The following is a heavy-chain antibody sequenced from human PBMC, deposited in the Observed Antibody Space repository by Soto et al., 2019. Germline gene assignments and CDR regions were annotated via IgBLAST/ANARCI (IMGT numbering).Heavy chain of an antibody. D-gene: IGHD2-8*01. CDR1: GYTFTSYV. J-gene: IGHJ4*02. Sequence: GASVKVSCKASGYTFTSYVISWVRQAPGQGLEWMGWISAYNGNTNYAQKLQGRVTMTTDTSTSTAYMELRSLRSDDTAVYYCARDLPVFLMVYAIDYFDYWGQGTLVTVSS. V-gene: IGHV1-18*01. CDR3: ARDLPVFLMVYAIDYFDY. CDR2: ISAYNGNT.